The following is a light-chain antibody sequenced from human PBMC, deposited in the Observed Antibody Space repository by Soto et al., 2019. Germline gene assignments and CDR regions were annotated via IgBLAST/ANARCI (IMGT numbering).Light chain of an antibody. Sequence: DIVMTQSPDSLAVFRGESATINCRSSQRLFYNSTMKNYLVWYRQKPGQPPQLLIYWASARESGVPERFSGSGSGTDFTLTIDSLQAEDVAVYYCQQYLDTPITFGQGTRLEIK. CDR1: QRLFYNSTMKNY. CDR2: WAS. CDR3: QQYLDTPIT. J-gene: IGKJ5*01. V-gene: IGKV4-1*01.